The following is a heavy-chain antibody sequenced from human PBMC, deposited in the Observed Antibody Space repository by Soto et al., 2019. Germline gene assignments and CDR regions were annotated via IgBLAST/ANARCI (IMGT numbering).Heavy chain of an antibody. V-gene: IGHV3-23*01. CDR1: GFPFGSYP. CDR3: AKESPPDRGGQDI. D-gene: IGHD3-16*01. Sequence: EVHLLESGGGLVQSGGSLRLSCAASGFPFGSYPMGWVRQTPGKGLEWVSGIDAGSATTHYADSVQGRFSISRDNSRNTVYLQMASLRVEDTALYYCAKESPPDRGGQDIWGQGTLVTVSS. CDR2: IDAGSATT. J-gene: IGHJ4*02.